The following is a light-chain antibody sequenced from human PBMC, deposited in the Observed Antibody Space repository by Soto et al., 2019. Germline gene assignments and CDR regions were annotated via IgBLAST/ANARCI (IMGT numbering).Light chain of an antibody. V-gene: IGLV2-14*01. CDR2: EVS. CDR3: SSYTKTTTAYD. J-gene: IGLJ1*01. Sequence: QSALTQPASVSGSPGQSITISCTGSSTDIGFYDFVSWYQQQPGKAPRLVIYEVSGRPSGISVRFSGSKSGNTASLTISGLQADDEGDYYCSSYTKTTTAYDFGTGTKLTVL. CDR1: STDIGFYDF.